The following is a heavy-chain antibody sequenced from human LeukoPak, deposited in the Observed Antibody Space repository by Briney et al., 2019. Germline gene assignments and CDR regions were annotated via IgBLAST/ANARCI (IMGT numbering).Heavy chain of an antibody. D-gene: IGHD3-10*01. Sequence: GGSLRLSCAASGFTFSGYGFHWGRQATGRGLEWVSAIGTVGDTHYLDSVKGRFTISRENAKNSLYLQMNSLRAGDTAVYYCARETGDVLLGAFDIWGQGTMVTVSS. V-gene: IGHV3-13*04. CDR3: ARETGDVLLGAFDI. CDR2: IGTVGDT. J-gene: IGHJ3*02. CDR1: GFTFSGYG.